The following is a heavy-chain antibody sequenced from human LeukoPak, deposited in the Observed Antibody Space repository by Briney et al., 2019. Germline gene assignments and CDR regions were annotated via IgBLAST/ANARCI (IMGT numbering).Heavy chain of an antibody. CDR2: IIPIFGTA. V-gene: IGHV1-69*05. CDR3: AREAVLELRFLEWLPS. Sequence: SVKVSCKASGGTFSSYAISWVRQAPGQGLEWMGGIIPIFGTANYAQKFQGRVTITTDESTSTAYMELSSLRSEDTAVYYCAREAVLELRFLEWLPSWGQGTLVTVSS. CDR1: GGTFSSYA. D-gene: IGHD3-3*01. J-gene: IGHJ4*02.